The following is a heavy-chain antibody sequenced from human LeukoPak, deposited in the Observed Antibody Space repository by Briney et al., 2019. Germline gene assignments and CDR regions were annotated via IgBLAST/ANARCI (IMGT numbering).Heavy chain of an antibody. CDR3: ARDGGIAVAAWYFDL. V-gene: IGHV3-21*01. CDR1: GFTFSSYS. D-gene: IGHD6-19*01. Sequence: PGGSLRLSCVGSGFTFSSYSMSWVRQAPGKGLEWVSSISSSSSYIYYADSVKGRFTISRDNAKNSLYLQMNSLRAEDTAVYYCARDGGIAVAAWYFDLWGRGTLVTVSS. J-gene: IGHJ2*01. CDR2: ISSSSSYI.